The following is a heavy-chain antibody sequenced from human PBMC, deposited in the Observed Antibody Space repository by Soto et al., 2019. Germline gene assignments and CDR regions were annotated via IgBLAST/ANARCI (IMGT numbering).Heavy chain of an antibody. J-gene: IGHJ5*02. Sequence: SETLSLTCTVSGGSISSSSYYWGWIRQPPGKGLEWIGSIYYSGSTYYDPSLKSRVTISVDTSKNQFSLKLSSVTAADTAVYYCARHPQYCSGGSCYSWYWFDPWGQGTLVTVSS. V-gene: IGHV4-39*01. D-gene: IGHD2-15*01. CDR3: ARHPQYCSGGSCYSWYWFDP. CDR1: GGSISSSSYY. CDR2: IYYSGST.